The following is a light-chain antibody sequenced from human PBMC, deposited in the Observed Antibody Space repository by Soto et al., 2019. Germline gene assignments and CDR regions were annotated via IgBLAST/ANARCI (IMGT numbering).Light chain of an antibody. Sequence: DIVMTQSPDSLAVSLGERATINCKSSQSVLYSSNNKNYLIWYQQKPGQPPKLLLYWASTRESGVPDRFSGSGSGTEFTLTISSLQAEDVAVYYCQQYYTTPLTFGGGTKVEIK. CDR1: QSVLYSSNNKNY. J-gene: IGKJ4*01. V-gene: IGKV4-1*01. CDR2: WAS. CDR3: QQYYTTPLT.